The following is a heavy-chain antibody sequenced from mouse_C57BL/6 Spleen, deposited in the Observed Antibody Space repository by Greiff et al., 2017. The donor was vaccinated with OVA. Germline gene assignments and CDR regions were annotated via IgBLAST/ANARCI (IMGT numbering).Heavy chain of an antibody. CDR2: IYWDDDK. J-gene: IGHJ4*01. Sequence: QVTLKESGPGILQSSQTLSLTCSFSGFSLSTSGMGVSWIRQPSGKGLEWLAHIYWDDDKRYNPSLKSRLTISKDTSRNQVFLKITSVDTADTATYYCARSSPYYYGSSYAMDYWGQGTSVTVSS. CDR1: GFSLSTSGMG. CDR3: ARSSPYYYGSSYAMDY. V-gene: IGHV8-12*01. D-gene: IGHD1-1*01.